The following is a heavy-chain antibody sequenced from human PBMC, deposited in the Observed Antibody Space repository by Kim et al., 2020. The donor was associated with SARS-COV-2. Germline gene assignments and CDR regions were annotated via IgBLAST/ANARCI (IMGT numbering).Heavy chain of an antibody. D-gene: IGHD4-17*01. CDR2: ISSSSSYT. V-gene: IGHV3-11*06. CDR3: ARGGDYEDAFDI. J-gene: IGHJ3*02. CDR1: GFTFSDYY. Sequence: GGSLRLSCAASGFTFSDYYMSWIRQAPGKGLEWVSYISSSSSYTNYADSVKGRFTISRDNAKNSLYLQMNSLRAEETAVYYCARGGDYEDAFDIWGQGTMVTVSS.